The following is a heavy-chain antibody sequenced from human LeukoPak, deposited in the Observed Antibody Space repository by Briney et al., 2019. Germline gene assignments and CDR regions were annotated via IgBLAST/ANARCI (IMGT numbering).Heavy chain of an antibody. V-gene: IGHV3-49*04. Sequence: GGSLRLSCTASGFTFGDYAMSWVRQAPGKGLEWVGFIRSKAYGGTTEYAASVKGSFTISRDDTKSIAYLQMNSLKTEDTGVYYCTRTYRSSWYDGFDIWGQGTMVTVSS. CDR2: IRSKAYGGTT. J-gene: IGHJ3*02. CDR1: GFTFGDYA. CDR3: TRTYRSSWYDGFDI. D-gene: IGHD6-13*01.